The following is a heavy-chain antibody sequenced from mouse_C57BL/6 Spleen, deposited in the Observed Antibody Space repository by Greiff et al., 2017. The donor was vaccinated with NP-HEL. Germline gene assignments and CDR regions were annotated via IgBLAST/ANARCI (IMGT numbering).Heavy chain of an antibody. D-gene: IGHD2-1*01. CDR3: ARSGYGNLYYFDY. V-gene: IGHV1-66*01. J-gene: IGHJ2*01. CDR2: IYPGSGNT. Sequence: VQLQQSGPELVKPGASVKISCKASGYSFTSYYIHWVKQRPGQGLEWIGWIYPGSGNTKYNEKFKGKATLTADTSSSTAYMQLSSLTSEDSAVYYCARSGYGNLYYFDYWGQGTTLTVSS. CDR1: GYSFTSYY.